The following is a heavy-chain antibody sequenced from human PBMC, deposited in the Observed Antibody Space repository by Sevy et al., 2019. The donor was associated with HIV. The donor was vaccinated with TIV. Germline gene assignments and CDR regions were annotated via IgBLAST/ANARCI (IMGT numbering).Heavy chain of an antibody. V-gene: IGHV3-15*01. CDR3: TTSYSNYEDGMDV. CDR2: IKSKTDGGTT. CDR1: GFTFSNAW. D-gene: IGHD4-4*01. J-gene: IGHJ6*02. Sequence: GGSLRLSCAASGFTFSNAWMSWVRQAPGKGLEWVGRIKSKTDGGTTDHAAPVKGRFTISRDDSKNTLYLQMNSLKTEDTAVYYCTTSYSNYEDGMDVWGQGTTVTVSS.